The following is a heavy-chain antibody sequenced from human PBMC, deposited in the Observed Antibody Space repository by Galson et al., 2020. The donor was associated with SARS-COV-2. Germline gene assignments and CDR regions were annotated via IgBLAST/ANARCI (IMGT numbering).Heavy chain of an antibody. J-gene: IGHJ4*02. V-gene: IGHV4-31*03. Sequence: SETLSLTCRVSGDSIGSSGFYWNWIRQHPDKGLEWIGYIYSSGATHYNLSLKSRTSISLDSSENQVSLRLTSLTAADTAVYFCARGAFDFPTLFEYWGQGIRVTVAS. CDR3: ARGAFDFPTLFEY. D-gene: IGHD3-3*01. CDR1: GDSIGSSGFY. CDR2: IYSSGAT.